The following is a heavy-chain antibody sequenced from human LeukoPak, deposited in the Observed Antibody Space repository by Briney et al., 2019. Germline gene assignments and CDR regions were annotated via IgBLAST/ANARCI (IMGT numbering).Heavy chain of an antibody. Sequence: PGRSLRLSCAASGFTFSSYGMHWVRQAPGKGLEGVAVIWYDGSNKYYADSVKGRFTISRDNAKNSLYLQMNSLRDEDTAVYYCVRDRAGGNSVWFDPWGQGTLVTVSS. CDR3: VRDRAGGNSVWFDP. CDR2: IWYDGSNK. V-gene: IGHV3-33*01. CDR1: GFTFSSYG. J-gene: IGHJ5*02. D-gene: IGHD4-23*01.